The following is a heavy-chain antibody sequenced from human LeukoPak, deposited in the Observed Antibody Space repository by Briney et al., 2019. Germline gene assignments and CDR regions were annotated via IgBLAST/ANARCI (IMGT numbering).Heavy chain of an antibody. CDR1: GFTFNNFA. CDR3: AKTTVGYSSGRYPGWPADY. J-gene: IGHJ4*02. D-gene: IGHD6-19*01. CDR2: ISGSGGDT. Sequence: SGGSLRLACAASGFTFNNFAIYWVRQAPGKGLEWVSGISGSGGDTYFADSVKGRFSISGDNFKSTVYLQMNSLRAEDTAVYYCAKTTVGYSSGRYPGWPADYWGQGTLVTVSS. V-gene: IGHV3-23*01.